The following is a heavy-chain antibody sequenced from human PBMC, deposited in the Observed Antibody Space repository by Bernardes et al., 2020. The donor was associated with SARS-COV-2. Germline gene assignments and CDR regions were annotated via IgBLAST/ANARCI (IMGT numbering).Heavy chain of an antibody. V-gene: IGHV4-59*01. J-gene: IGHJ6*03. CDR3: ARGVRVVTLYYYYYMDV. Sequence: SETLSLTRTVSGGSISSYYWSWIRQPPGKGLEWIGYIYYSGSTNYNPSLKSRVTISVDTSKNQFSLKLSSVTAADTAVYYCARGVRVVTLYYYYYMDVWGKGTTVTVSS. D-gene: IGHD3-3*01. CDR1: GGSISSYY. CDR2: IYYSGST.